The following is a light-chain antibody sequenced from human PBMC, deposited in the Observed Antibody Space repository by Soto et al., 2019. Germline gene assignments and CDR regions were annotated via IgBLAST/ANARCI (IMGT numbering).Light chain of an antibody. CDR2: GAS. CDR3: QQYDKWPRT. Sequence: IVLTQSPVTLSLSPGESATLSCRASQSVSNNLAWYQQKPGQAPRLLSHGASTRATGIPARFSGGGPGAEYTLTISSLQSEDFEVYYCQQYDKWPRTFGQGTKVDIK. CDR1: QSVSNN. V-gene: IGKV3-15*01. J-gene: IGKJ1*01.